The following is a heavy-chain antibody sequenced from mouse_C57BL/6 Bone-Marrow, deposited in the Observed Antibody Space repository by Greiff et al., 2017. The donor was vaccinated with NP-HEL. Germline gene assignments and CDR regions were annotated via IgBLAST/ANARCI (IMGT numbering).Heavy chain of an antibody. Sequence: EVQLHQSGAELVKPGASVKLSCTASGFNIKDYYMHWVKQRTEQGLEWIGRIDPEDGETKYAPKFQGKATITADTSSNPAYLQLSSLTSEDTAVYYCARDGILGWLLRGYAMDYWGQGTSVTVSS. J-gene: IGHJ4*01. D-gene: IGHD2-3*01. CDR3: ARDGILGWLLRGYAMDY. V-gene: IGHV14-2*01. CDR2: IDPEDGET. CDR1: GFNIKDYY.